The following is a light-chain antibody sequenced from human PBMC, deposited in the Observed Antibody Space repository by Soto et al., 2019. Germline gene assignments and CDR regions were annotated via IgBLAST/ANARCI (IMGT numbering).Light chain of an antibody. Sequence: QSALTQPPSASGSPGQSVTISCTGTSSDVGGYNYVSWYQQHPRKVPKLMNYEVTKRPSGVPDSFSGYKSGNTSSLTVAGLQAEDEDDYYCSSYAGSNILVFGGGTKLT. CDR3: SSYAGSNILV. CDR2: EVT. CDR1: SSDVGGYNY. J-gene: IGLJ3*02. V-gene: IGLV2-8*01.